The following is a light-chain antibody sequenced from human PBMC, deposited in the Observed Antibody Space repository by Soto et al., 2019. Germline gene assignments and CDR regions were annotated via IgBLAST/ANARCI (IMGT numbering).Light chain of an antibody. J-gene: IGLJ2*01. CDR2: AST. Sequence: QSVLTQAPSASETPGQRVTISCSGSTSNIGNNFVYWYQQLPGAAPRLVIYASTNRPSGVPDRFSGSKSDTSASLAITGLQIDDEADYYCQSYDTGLTGHVLFGGGTKLTVL. V-gene: IGLV1-40*02. CDR1: TSNIGNNF. CDR3: QSYDTGLTGHVL.